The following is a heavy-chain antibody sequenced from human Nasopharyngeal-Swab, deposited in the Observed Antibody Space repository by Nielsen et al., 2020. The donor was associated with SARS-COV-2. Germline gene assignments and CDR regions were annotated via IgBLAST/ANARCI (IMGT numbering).Heavy chain of an antibody. CDR2: IYTSGST. J-gene: IGHJ4*02. V-gene: IGHV4-61*02. CDR1: GCPISSGSYY. D-gene: IGHD1-26*01. Sequence: SETLSLTCTLSGCPISSGSYYWSWIRQPAGKGLEWIGRIYTSGSTNYNPSLKSRVTISVDTSKNQFSLKLSSVTAADTAVYYCARVGATFRDNEYFDYWGQGILVTVSS. CDR3: ARVGATFRDNEYFDY.